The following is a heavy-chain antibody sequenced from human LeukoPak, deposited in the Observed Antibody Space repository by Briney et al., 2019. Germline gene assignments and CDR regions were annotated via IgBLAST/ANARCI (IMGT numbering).Heavy chain of an antibody. CDR1: GGSMSSYY. CDR3: ARDKRSEPFYYYMDV. Sequence: SETLSLTCTVSGGSMSSYYWIWIRQPPGKGLEWIGHIYYSGSTNYNPSLKSRVTISVDTSKNQFSLKLSSVTAADTAVYYCARDKRSEPFYYYMDVWGKGTTVTVSS. J-gene: IGHJ6*03. CDR2: IYYSGST. D-gene: IGHD1-14*01. V-gene: IGHV4-59*12.